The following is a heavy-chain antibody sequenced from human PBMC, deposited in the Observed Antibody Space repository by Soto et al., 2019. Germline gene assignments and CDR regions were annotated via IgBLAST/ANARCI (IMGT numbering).Heavy chain of an antibody. CDR3: ARAYLGRLPRRADYYYALDV. CDR2: ISSNGGST. J-gene: IGHJ6*02. CDR1: GFTFSSYA. D-gene: IGHD1-26*01. Sequence: LRLSCSASGFTFSSYAMHWVRQAPGKGLEYVSAISSNGGSTYYADSVKGRFTISRDNSKNTLYLQMSSLRAEDTAVYYCARAYLGRLPRRADYYYALDVWGQGTTVTVPS. V-gene: IGHV3-64D*06.